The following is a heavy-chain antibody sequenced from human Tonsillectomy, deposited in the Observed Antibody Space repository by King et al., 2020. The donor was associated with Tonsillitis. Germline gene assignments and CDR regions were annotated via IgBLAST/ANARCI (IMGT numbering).Heavy chain of an antibody. CDR2: VSHDGNTK. J-gene: IGHJ2*01. Sequence: VQLVESGGGVVQPGRSLRLSCAASGFSLNTYGMHWVRQAPGKGLEWVAVVSHDGNTKLYADTVRGRFTISKDNSKNTLYLQMNSLKSEDTALYYCAKDTLGPWYFDLWGRGTLVAVSS. CDR3: AKDTLGPWYFDL. CDR1: GFSLNTYG. V-gene: IGHV3-30*18. D-gene: IGHD7-27*01.